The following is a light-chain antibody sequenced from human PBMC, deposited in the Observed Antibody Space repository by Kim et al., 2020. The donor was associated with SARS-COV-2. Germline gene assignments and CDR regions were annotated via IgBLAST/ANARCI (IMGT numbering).Light chain of an antibody. J-gene: IGKJ5*01. CDR1: QSISTY. CDR3: QQRSIWPPVT. Sequence: EVALTQSPATLSLSPGDRATLSCRASQSISTYLAWYQQRPGQSPRLLIYDSSKRAGGIPPRFTGSGSGTDFTLTISSLEPEDFGIYYCQQRSIWPPVTFGQGTRLEIK. CDR2: DSS. V-gene: IGKV3-11*01.